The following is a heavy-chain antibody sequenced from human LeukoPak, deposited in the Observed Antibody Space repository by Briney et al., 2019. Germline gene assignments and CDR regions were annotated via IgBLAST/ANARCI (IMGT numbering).Heavy chain of an antibody. CDR3: ARDLDPLNY. Sequence: GGSLRLSCAASGFTFSGYNLNWVRQAPGKGPDWVSYISSSGSTIYYANSVKGRFTVSRDNAKNSLLLQMNSLRAEDTAVYYCARDLDPLNYWGQGTLVTVSS. J-gene: IGHJ4*02. CDR2: ISSSGSTI. CDR1: GFTFSGYN. D-gene: IGHD3/OR15-3a*01. V-gene: IGHV3-48*01.